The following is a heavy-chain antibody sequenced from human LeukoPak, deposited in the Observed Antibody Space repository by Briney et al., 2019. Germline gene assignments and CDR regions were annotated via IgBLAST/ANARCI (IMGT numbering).Heavy chain of an antibody. J-gene: IGHJ4*02. V-gene: IGHV3-23*01. CDR2: ISGSGGTT. D-gene: IGHD6-13*01. Sequence: GGSLRLSCAASGFGFNTYAMSWVRQAPGKGLEWVSVISGSGGTTNYADSVKGRFTISRDNAKSTLYLQMNSLRAEDTAVYYCARDLAGPSDYWGQGTLVTVSS. CDR1: GFGFNTYA. CDR3: ARDLAGPSDY.